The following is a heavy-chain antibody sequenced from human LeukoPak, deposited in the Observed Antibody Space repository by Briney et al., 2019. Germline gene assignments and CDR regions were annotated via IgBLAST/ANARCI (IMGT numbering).Heavy chain of an antibody. CDR1: GFTFSRYW. V-gene: IGHV3-74*01. CDR2: INTDGTIT. Sequence: GGSLRLSCAASGFTFSRYWMHWVRQAPGKGLVWASHINTDGTITTYADSVRGRFTISRDNAKNTLYLQMNSLRAEDTAVYYCADPFADAFDIWGQGTMVTVSS. D-gene: IGHD3-3*01. CDR3: ADPFADAFDI. J-gene: IGHJ3*02.